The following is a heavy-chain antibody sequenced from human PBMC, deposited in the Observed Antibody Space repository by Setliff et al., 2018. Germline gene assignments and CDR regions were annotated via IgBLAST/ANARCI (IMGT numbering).Heavy chain of an antibody. D-gene: IGHD1-7*01. Sequence: GGSLRLSCAASGFTFSRYWMSWVRQAPGKGLEWVANIKQDGSEKYCVDSVKGRFTISRDNAKNSLYLQMNSLRAEDTAVYYCARGTGTFDPWGQGTLVTVSS. CDR1: GFTFSRYW. CDR2: IKQDGSEK. V-gene: IGHV3-7*01. J-gene: IGHJ5*02. CDR3: ARGTGTFDP.